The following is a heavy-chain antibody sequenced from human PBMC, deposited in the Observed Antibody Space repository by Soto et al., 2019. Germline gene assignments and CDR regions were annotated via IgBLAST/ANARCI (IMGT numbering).Heavy chain of an antibody. CDR2: ISVSGEST. D-gene: IGHD3-16*02. CDR3: AKVKDAFGGVIAYFDR. CDR1: GFTFSNYA. J-gene: IGHJ4*02. V-gene: IGHV3-23*01. Sequence: PGGSLRLSCAASGFTFSNYALSWGRQAPGKGLEWVSAISVSGESTYYSDSVRGRFTVSRDISKNILYLQMNSLRAEDTAVYYCAKVKDAFGGVIAYFDRWGQGTLVTVSS.